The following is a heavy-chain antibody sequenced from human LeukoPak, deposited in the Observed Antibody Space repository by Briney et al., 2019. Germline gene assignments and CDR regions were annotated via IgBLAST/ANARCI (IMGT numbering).Heavy chain of an antibody. J-gene: IGHJ4*02. CDR1: GFTFSSYW. V-gene: IGHV3-74*01. CDR2: INSDGSST. D-gene: IGHD3/OR15-3a*01. Sequence: GGSLRLSCAASGFTFSSYWMHWVRQAPGKGLVWVSRINSDGSSTSYADSVKGRFTISRDNAKNTLYLQMNSLRAEDTAVYYCAKQGSDFWTYFDSWGQGTLVTVTS. CDR3: AKQGSDFWTYFDS.